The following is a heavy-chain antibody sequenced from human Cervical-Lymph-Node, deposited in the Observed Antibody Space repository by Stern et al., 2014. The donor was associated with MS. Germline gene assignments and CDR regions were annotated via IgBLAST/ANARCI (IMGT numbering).Heavy chain of an antibody. D-gene: IGHD2-2*01. CDR1: GGTFSSYA. CDR2: IIPIFGIA. J-gene: IGHJ5*02. V-gene: IGHV1-69*17. CDR3: ARQIVVVPAAIEYNWFDP. Sequence: VQLVESGAEVKKPGSSVKVSCKASGGTFSSYAIRWVRQAPGQGLEWMGGIIPIFGIANYAQKFQGRVTITADKSTSTAYMELSSLRSEDTAVYYCARQIVVVPAAIEYNWFDPWGQGTLVTVSS.